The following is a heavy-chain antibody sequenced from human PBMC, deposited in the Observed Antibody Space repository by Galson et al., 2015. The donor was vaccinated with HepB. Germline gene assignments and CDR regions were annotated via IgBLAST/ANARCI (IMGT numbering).Heavy chain of an antibody. CDR3: ARGGRVPATMDYNCFDP. Sequence: SVKVSCKASGYTFTSYYIHWVRQAPGQGLEWMGIINPSGGSTSYAQKFQGRVTMTRDTSTSTVYMELSSLRSEDAAVYYCARGGRVPATMDYNCFDPWGQGTLVTVSS. CDR2: INPSGGST. D-gene: IGHD2-2*01. CDR1: GYTFTSYY. J-gene: IGHJ5*02. V-gene: IGHV1-46*03.